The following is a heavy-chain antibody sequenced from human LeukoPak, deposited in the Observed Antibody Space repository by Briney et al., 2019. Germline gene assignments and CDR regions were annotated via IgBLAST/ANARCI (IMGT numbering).Heavy chain of an antibody. Sequence: GGSLRLSCAASGFTFSSYSMNWVRQAPGKGLEWVSYISSSSSTIYYADSVKGRFTISRDNAKNSLYLQMNSLRAEDTAVYYRASSLSGLEEDSMDVWGKGTTVTVSS. V-gene: IGHV3-48*04. J-gene: IGHJ6*03. D-gene: IGHD6-19*01. CDR2: ISSSSSTI. CDR3: ASSLSGLEEDSMDV. CDR1: GFTFSSYS.